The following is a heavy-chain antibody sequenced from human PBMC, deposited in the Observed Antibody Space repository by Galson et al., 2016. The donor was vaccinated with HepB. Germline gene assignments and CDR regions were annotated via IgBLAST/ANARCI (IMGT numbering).Heavy chain of an antibody. CDR1: GFTFSRYW. J-gene: IGHJ4*02. D-gene: IGHD2-15*01. V-gene: IGHV3-7*05. Sequence: SLRLSCAASGFTFSRYWMSWVRQAPGKGLEWVANIKPDGSESYYADSVKGRFTLSRDNARNSLYLQMNSLRAEDTAVYYCARDVGYYCGRNCHWGQGTLVTVSS. CDR2: IKPDGSES. CDR3: ARDVGYYCGRNCH.